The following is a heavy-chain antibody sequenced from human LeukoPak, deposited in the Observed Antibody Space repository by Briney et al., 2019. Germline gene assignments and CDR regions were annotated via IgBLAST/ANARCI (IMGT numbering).Heavy chain of an antibody. D-gene: IGHD3-3*01. Sequence: GGSLRLSCAASGFTFDDYAMHWVRQAPGKGLEWVSLISWDGGSTYYADSVKGRFTISRDNSKNSLYLQMNSLRAEDTALYYCAKGDFWSGYYSSAFDIWGQGTMVTVSS. CDR3: AKGDFWSGYYSSAFDI. J-gene: IGHJ3*02. V-gene: IGHV3-43D*03. CDR2: ISWDGGST. CDR1: GFTFDDYA.